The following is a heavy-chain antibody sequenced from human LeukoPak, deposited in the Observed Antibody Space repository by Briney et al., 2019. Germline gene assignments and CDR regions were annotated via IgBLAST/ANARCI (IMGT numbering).Heavy chain of an antibody. CDR1: GDSVSSNTAA. D-gene: IGHD3-10*01. CDR3: VALLHLGRGFNS. CDR2: TYYRSQWNS. Sequence: SQTLSLTCAISGDSVSSNTAAWNWIRQSPSRGLEWLGRTYYRSQWNSDYALSVKSRIAINADTSKNQVSLQISSFTPEDTVVYYCVALLHLGRGFNSWGQGTLVTVSS. J-gene: IGHJ4*02. V-gene: IGHV6-1*01.